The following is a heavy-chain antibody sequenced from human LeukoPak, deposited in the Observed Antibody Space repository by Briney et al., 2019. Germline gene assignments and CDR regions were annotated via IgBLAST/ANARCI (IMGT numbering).Heavy chain of an antibody. CDR1: GGPFSGYY. D-gene: IGHD3-3*01. V-gene: IGHV4-34*01. CDR2: INHSGST. CDR3: ARGLGFWSGPNVYYYMDV. Sequence: PSETLSLTCAAYGGPFSGYYWSWIRQPPGKGLEWIGEINHSGSTNYNPSLKSRVTISVDTSKNQFSLKLSSVTAADTAVYYCARGLGFWSGPNVYYYMDVWGTGTTVTVSS. J-gene: IGHJ6*03.